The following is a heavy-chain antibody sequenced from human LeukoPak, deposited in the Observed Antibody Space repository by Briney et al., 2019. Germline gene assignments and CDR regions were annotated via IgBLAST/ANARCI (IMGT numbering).Heavy chain of an antibody. V-gene: IGHV3-7*01. Sequence: PGGSLRLSCAASGFNFNSYMGWVRQAPEDGLEWVAIINRDETDIYYVDSVKGRFTISGDNAKSSLFLEMNSLRVEDTGVYYCARGDGRGRSDGATWGPGTLVTVSS. D-gene: IGHD6-19*01. CDR3: ARGDGRGRSDGAT. CDR1: GFNFNSY. J-gene: IGHJ1*01. CDR2: INRDETDI.